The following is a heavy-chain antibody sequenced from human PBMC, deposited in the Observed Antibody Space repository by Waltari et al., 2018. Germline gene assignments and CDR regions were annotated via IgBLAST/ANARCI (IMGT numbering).Heavy chain of an antibody. Sequence: EVQLVESGGGLVQPGGSLRLSWVASGFPFSSYFMSWLRQAPGKGLEWVANIKQDGSEKYYVDSVKGRFTISRDNAENSLSLQMNSLRAEDTAVYYCARYVRPIYYMDVWGKGTTVTVSS. CDR2: IKQDGSEK. D-gene: IGHD3-10*02. J-gene: IGHJ6*03. CDR3: ARYVRPIYYMDV. V-gene: IGHV3-7*04. CDR1: GFPFSSYF.